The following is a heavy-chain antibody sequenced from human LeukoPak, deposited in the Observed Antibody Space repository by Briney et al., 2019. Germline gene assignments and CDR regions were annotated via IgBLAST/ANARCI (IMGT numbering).Heavy chain of an antibody. V-gene: IGHV4-59*08. J-gene: IGHJ4*02. Sequence: SETLSLTCTVSGGSISSYYWSWIRQAPGKGLEWIGYIYYSGSTNYNPSLKSRVTMSIDTSKNQFSLKLSSVTAADTAVYYCARHLDYYGSGTYEYWGQGTLVTVSS. CDR3: ARHLDYYGSGTYEY. CDR2: IYYSGST. CDR1: GGSISSYY. D-gene: IGHD3-10*01.